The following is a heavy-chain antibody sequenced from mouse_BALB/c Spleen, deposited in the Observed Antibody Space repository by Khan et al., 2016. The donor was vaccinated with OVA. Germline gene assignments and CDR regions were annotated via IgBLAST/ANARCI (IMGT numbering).Heavy chain of an antibody. J-gene: IGHJ3*01. D-gene: IGHD1-1*01. CDR2: ISSGGDYT. V-gene: IGHV5-6*01. Sequence: EVELVESGGDLVKPGGSLKLSCAASGFTFSSYSMSWVRQTPDKWLEWVASISSGGDYTYYPDSVKGRFTISRDNAKNTLYLQMSSLKSEDTAMFYCARLAYYYDSEGFAYWGQGTLVTVSA. CDR1: GFTFSSYS. CDR3: ARLAYYYDSEGFAY.